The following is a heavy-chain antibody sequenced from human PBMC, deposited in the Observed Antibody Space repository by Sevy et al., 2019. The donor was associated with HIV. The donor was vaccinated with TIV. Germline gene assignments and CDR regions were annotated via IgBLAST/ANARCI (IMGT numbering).Heavy chain of an antibody. CDR1: GFTVSSNY. Sequence: GGSLRLSCAASGFTVSSNYMSWVRQAPGKGLEWVSVIYSGGSTNYADSVKGQFTNARANSKNKRYLQMNSLRAEDTAGYYCARTRDDYVWGSYRYTLYGMDVWGQGTTVTVSS. D-gene: IGHD3-16*02. CDR3: ARTRDDYVWGSYRYTLYGMDV. J-gene: IGHJ6*02. V-gene: IGHV3-53*01. CDR2: IYSGGST.